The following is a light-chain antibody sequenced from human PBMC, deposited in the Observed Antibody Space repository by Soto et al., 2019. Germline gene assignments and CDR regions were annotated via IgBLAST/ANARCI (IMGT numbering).Light chain of an antibody. J-gene: IGKJ4*01. CDR2: AAS. Sequence: EIVLTQSPGTLSLSPGERATLSCRASQTVTSNYLAWYQQKPGQAPRLLIYAASSRATGIPDRFSGSGSGADFTLTISRLEPEDFAVYYCQQYGSSPRTFGGGTKVDIK. CDR3: QQYGSSPRT. V-gene: IGKV3-20*01. CDR1: QTVTSNY.